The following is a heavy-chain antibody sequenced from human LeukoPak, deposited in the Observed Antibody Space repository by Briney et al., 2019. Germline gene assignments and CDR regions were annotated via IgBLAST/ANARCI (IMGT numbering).Heavy chain of an antibody. J-gene: IGHJ4*02. CDR3: TIRITIFGVVVDY. D-gene: IGHD3-3*01. CDR2: IRSKANSYAT. Sequence: PGGSLRLSCAGSGFTFSGSAMHWVRQASGKGLEWVGRIRSKANSYATAYAASVKGRFTISRDDSKNTAYLQMNSLKTEDTAVYYCTIRITIFGVVVDYWGQGTLVTVSS. V-gene: IGHV3-73*01. CDR1: GFTFSGSA.